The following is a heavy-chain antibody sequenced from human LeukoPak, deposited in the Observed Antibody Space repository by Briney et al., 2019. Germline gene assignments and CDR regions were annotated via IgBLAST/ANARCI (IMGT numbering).Heavy chain of an antibody. CDR1: GFTFSSYA. CDR2: ISGSGGST. D-gene: IGHD6-13*01. CDR3: AKDGYSSSWSRPYYFDY. J-gene: IGHJ4*02. Sequence: GGSLRLSCAASGFTFSSYAMSWVRQAPGKGLEWASAISGSGGSTYYADSVKGRFTISRDNSKNTLYLQMNSLRAEDTAVYYCAKDGYSSSWSRPYYFDYWGQGTLVTVSS. V-gene: IGHV3-23*01.